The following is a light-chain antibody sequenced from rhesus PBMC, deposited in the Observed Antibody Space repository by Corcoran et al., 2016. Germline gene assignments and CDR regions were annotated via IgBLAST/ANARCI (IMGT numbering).Light chain of an antibody. CDR1: QSLLDSEDGNTY. CDR2: ESS. Sequence: DIVMTQTPLSLPVTPGEPASISCRSSQSLLDSEDGNTYLDWYLQKPGQSPQVLIYESSNRASGVPDRYSGSGSDTDFTLKISRVEAEDVGVYYCMQALEFPLTFGEGTKVEIK. V-gene: IGKV2-104*02. J-gene: IGKJ4*01. CDR3: MQALEFPLT.